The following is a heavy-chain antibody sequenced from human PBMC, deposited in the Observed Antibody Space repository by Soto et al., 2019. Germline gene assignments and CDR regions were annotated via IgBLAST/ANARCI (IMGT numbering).Heavy chain of an antibody. CDR1: GYTFTHYF. J-gene: IGHJ4*02. CDR3: ARVPGHKNSRGDF. Sequence: QVRLVQSGPEVRRPGASVTVSCKASGYTFTHYFIHWVPRAPGQGLEWMGYINPKSGDTHYSQTFRGRVSMTVDTSTDTASVGLSSLKSDDTAVYFCARVPGHKNSRGDFWGQGTPITVSS. D-gene: IGHD3-10*01. V-gene: IGHV1-2*02. CDR2: INPKSGDT.